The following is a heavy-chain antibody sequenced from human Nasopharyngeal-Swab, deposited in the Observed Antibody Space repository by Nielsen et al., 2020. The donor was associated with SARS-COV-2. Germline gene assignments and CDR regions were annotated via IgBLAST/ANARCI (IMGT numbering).Heavy chain of an antibody. CDR1: GCTISRGSYY. Sequence: SETLSLTCTASGCTISRGSYYWSRLPPPAGKGLEWIGYIYYSGSTNYNPSPQSRGTISVDTSKNQFSLKLSPVTAADTAVYYCARHHFQTIFGVVTSTWYFDYWGQGTLVTVSS. V-gene: IGHV4-61*10. CDR2: IYYSGST. J-gene: IGHJ4*02. D-gene: IGHD3-3*01. CDR3: ARHHFQTIFGVVTSTWYFDY.